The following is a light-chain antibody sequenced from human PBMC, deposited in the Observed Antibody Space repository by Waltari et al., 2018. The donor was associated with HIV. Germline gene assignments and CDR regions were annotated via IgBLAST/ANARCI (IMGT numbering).Light chain of an antibody. Sequence: QSALTQPASVSGSPGQPITISCTGISSDVDYYNYECWYQQHPGKAPKLMIYDVTHRPSGVSNRFSGSKSGNTASLTISGLQAEDEADYYCSSYTSSSWVFGGGTKLTVL. CDR3: SSYTSSSWV. CDR2: DVT. J-gene: IGLJ3*02. V-gene: IGLV2-14*03. CDR1: SSDVDYYNY.